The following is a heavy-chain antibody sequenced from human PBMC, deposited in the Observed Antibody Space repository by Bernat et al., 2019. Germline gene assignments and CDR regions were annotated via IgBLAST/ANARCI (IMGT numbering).Heavy chain of an antibody. V-gene: IGHV1-69*02. CDR3: ASEEKGSRMVARAFDY. J-gene: IGHJ4*02. CDR2: IIPILGIA. D-gene: IGHD3-10*01. CDR1: GGTFSSYT. Sequence: QVQLVQSGAEVKKPGSSVKVSCKASGGTFSSYTISWVRQAPGQGLEWMGRIIPILGIANYAQKFQGRVTFTAVKSTSTAYMQLSSLRSEDTAVYYCASEEKGSRMVARAFDYWGQGTLVTVSS.